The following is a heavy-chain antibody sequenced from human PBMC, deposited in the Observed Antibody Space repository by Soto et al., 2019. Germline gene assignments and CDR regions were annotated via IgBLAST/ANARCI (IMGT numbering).Heavy chain of an antibody. D-gene: IGHD3-10*01. CDR3: ARRRMSVDSYDP. Sequence: QLRLQESGPGVVQASDTLSLTCAVSGGSISISTHYWGWIRQPPGKGLEWIGIIHYSGSTYYNPSLKSRGNIAIDTSNNQFSLGLTSVTAADRAVYFWARRRMSVDSYDPWGQGTLVTVSS. CDR1: GGSISISTHY. CDR2: IHYSGST. V-gene: IGHV4-39*01. J-gene: IGHJ5*02.